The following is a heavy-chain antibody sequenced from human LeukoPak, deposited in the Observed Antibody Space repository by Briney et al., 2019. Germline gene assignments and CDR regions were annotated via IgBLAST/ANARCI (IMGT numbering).Heavy chain of an antibody. J-gene: IGHJ5*02. CDR1: GFIFSSYA. V-gene: IGHV3-30*04. Sequence: GGSLRLSCAASGFIFSSYAMHWVRQAPGKGLEWVAVISYDGSNKYYADSVKGRFTTSRDNSKNTLYLQMNSLGAEDTAVYYCARSGITMVLLDPWGQGTLVTVSS. CDR3: ARSGITMVLLDP. D-gene: IGHD3-10*01. CDR2: ISYDGSNK.